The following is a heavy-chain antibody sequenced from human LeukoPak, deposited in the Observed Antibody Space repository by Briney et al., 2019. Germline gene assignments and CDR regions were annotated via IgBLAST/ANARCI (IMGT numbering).Heavy chain of an antibody. CDR2: IYYSGST. Sequence: SETLSLTCTVSGGSISSGDYYWSWIRQPPGKGLEGIGYIYYSGSTYYNPSLKSRVTISVDTSKNQFSLKLSSVTAADTAVYYCARVNPYYDILTGYYNGGLNYFDYWGQGTLVTVSS. V-gene: IGHV4-30-4*01. J-gene: IGHJ4*02. CDR1: GGSISSGDYY. CDR3: ARVNPYYDILTGYYNGGLNYFDY. D-gene: IGHD3-9*01.